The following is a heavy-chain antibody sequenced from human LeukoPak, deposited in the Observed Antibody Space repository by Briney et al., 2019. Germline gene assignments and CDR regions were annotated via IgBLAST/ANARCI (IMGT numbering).Heavy chain of an antibody. J-gene: IGHJ6*02. CDR1: GFTFSGSA. CDR2: IRNKPNNYAT. CDR3: ARDGVQFALASPIYGMDV. D-gene: IGHD5-24*01. V-gene: IGHV3-73*01. Sequence: GGSLRLSCAASGFTFSGSAMHWVRQASGKGLEWLGHIRNKPNNYATAYAASVKGRFTISRDDAKSTAYLQMNSLKTEDTAVYYCARDGVQFALASPIYGMDVWGQGTTVTVSS.